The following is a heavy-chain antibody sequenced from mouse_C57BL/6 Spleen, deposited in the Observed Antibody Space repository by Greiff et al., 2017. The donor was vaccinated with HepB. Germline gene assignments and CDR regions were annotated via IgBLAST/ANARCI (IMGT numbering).Heavy chain of an antibody. D-gene: IGHD1-1*01. CDR1: GYTFTSYW. J-gene: IGHJ1*03. CDR3: ARQGYGIGGYFDV. CDR2: IDPSASNT. Sequence: QVQLQQPGAELVMPGASVKLSCKASGYTFTSYWMHWVKQRPGQGLEWIGEIDPSASNTNYNQKFKGKSTLTVDKSSSTAYMPLLRLTSEDSAVYFCARQGYGIGGYFDVWGTGTTVTVSS. V-gene: IGHV1-69*01.